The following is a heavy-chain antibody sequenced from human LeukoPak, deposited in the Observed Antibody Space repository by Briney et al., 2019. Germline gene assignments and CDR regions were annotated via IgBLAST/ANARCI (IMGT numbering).Heavy chain of an antibody. V-gene: IGHV3-23*01. CDR2: IGGSGGST. CDR3: AKVETAAAATLRGFDY. J-gene: IGHJ4*02. CDR1: GFTFSSYA. D-gene: IGHD6-13*01. Sequence: GGSLRLSCAASGFTFSSYAMSWVRQAPGKGLEWVSSIGGSGGSTYYADSVKGRFTISRDNSKITLYLQMNSLRAEDTAVYYCAKVETAAAATLRGFDYWGQGTLVTVSS.